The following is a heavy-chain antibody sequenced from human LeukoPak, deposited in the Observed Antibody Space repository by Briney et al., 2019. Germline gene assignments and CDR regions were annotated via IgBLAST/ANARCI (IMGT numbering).Heavy chain of an antibody. CDR2: IGTAGDS. V-gene: IGHV3-13*01. J-gene: IGHJ4*02. CDR3: TSSRYCSGWDYYLDY. CDR1: GLTFSSYD. D-gene: IGHD6-19*01. Sequence: GGSLRLSCAASGLTFSSYDMHWVRQAAGKRLEWVSGIGTAGDSYSPISVKGRFTISRENAKNYLYLQMNNLRDGDTAVYYCTSSRYCSGWDYYLDYCGQGTLVTISS.